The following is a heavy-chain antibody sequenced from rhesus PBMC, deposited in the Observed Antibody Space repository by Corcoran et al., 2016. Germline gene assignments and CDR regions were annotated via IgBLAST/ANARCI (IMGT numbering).Heavy chain of an antibody. CDR1: GYTFTDYY. Sequence: EVQLVQSGAEVKKPGASVKISCKASGYTFTDYYLHWVRQAPGKGLEWMGRVDPEDGEAINEQKFQDRGNITADTSTDTAYMELSSLRSEDTAVYYCATDRKYCSSTYCSSDYWGQGVLVTVSS. J-gene: IGHJ4*01. CDR3: ATDRKYCSSTYCSSDY. D-gene: IGHD2-15*01. CDR2: VDPEDGEA. V-gene: IGHV1-111*02.